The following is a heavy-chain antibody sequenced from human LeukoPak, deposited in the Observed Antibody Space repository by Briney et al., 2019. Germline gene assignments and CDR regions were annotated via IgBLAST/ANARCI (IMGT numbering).Heavy chain of an antibody. Sequence: SETLSLTCIVSGGSISSHYWTWIRQPSGKGLEYTGYIYYSGNTNYNPSLKSRVTISVDRSKNQFSLKLTSVTAEDTAVYYCVRINSGWYFDYWGQGTLVTVSS. CDR1: GGSISSHY. V-gene: IGHV4-59*11. CDR2: IYYSGNT. CDR3: VRINSGWYFDY. J-gene: IGHJ4*02. D-gene: IGHD6-19*01.